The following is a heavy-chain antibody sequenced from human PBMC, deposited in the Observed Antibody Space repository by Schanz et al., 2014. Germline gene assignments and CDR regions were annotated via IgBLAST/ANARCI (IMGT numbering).Heavy chain of an antibody. Sequence: QVQLVQSGAEVKKPGSSVNVSCEASGGTFGGYTISWLRQAPGQGLEWMGRNIHVLGVTNYAQKFQGRLTITVDQSKTTAFMELSSLTSEDTALYYCARGGVEMATIRDAFDLWGQGTMVTVS. V-gene: IGHV1-69*02. J-gene: IGHJ3*01. CDR2: NIHVLGVT. CDR1: GGTFGGYT. CDR3: ARGGVEMATIRDAFDL. D-gene: IGHD3-16*01.